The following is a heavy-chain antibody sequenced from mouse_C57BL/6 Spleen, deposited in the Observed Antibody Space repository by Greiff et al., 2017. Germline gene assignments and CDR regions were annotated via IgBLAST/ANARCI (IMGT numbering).Heavy chain of an antibody. Sequence: EVQLLQSGPELVKPGASVKIPCKASGYTFTDYNMDWVKQSHGKSLEWIGDFNPNNGGTIYNQKFKGKATLTVDKSSSTAYMELRSLTSDETAVYYCARSDGYSYAMDYWGQGTSVTVSS. CDR1: GYTFTDYN. CDR2: FNPNNGGT. D-gene: IGHD2-3*01. CDR3: ARSDGYSYAMDY. J-gene: IGHJ4*01. V-gene: IGHV1-18*01.